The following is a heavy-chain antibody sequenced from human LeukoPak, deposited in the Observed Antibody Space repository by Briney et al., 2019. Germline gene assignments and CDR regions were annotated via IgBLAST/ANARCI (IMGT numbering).Heavy chain of an antibody. CDR3: AKAPPYYSDSSGYFQH. CDR2: ISWNSGII. J-gene: IGHJ1*01. V-gene: IGHV3-9*01. CDR1: GFTFDDSA. Sequence: GGSLRLSCAAPGFTFDDSAMHWVRQVPGKGLEWVSGISWNSGIIDYADSVKGRFTISRDNAKNSLYLQMNNLRPDDTAFYYCAKAPPYYSDSSGYFQHWGQGTLVTVPS. D-gene: IGHD3-22*01.